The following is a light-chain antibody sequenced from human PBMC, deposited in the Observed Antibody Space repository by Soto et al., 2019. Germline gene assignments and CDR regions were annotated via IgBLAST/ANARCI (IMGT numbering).Light chain of an antibody. V-gene: IGKV3-15*01. Sequence: EIVMTQSPATLSVSPGERATLSCRASQSVSSHLAWYQHKPGQAPRLLIYDASTRATDVPDRFSGSGSATEFTLTISNLQSEDFAVYDCQQYNNWPLTWTFGLGTKVEIK. CDR2: DAS. J-gene: IGKJ1*01. CDR1: QSVSSH. CDR3: QQYNNWPLTWT.